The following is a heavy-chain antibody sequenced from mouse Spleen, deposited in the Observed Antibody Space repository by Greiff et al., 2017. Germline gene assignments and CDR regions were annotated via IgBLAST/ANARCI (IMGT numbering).Heavy chain of an antibody. CDR3: ASLSLLRRREYFDY. CDR2: ISYDGSN. CDR1: GYSITSGYY. Sequence: EVQLQESGPGLVKPSQSLSLPCSVTGYSITSGYYWNWIRQFPGNKLEWMGYISYDGSNNYNPSLKNRISITRDTSKNQFFLKLNSVTTEDTATYYCASLSLLRRREYFDYWGQGTTLTVSS. J-gene: IGHJ2*01. D-gene: IGHD1-2*01. V-gene: IGHV3-6*01.